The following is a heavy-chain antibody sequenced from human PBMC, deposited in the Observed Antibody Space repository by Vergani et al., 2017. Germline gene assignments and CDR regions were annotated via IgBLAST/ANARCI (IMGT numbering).Heavy chain of an antibody. J-gene: IGHJ3*02. CDR1: GFTFSSYW. Sequence: EVQLVESGGGLVQPGGSLRLSCAASGFTFSSYWMSWVRQATGKGLEWVSAIGTAGDPYYPGSVKGRFTISRENAKNSLYLQMNSLRAGDTAVYYCARTIRRGAGGAFDIWGQGTMVTVSS. CDR2: IGTAGDP. D-gene: IGHD3-9*01. CDR3: ARTIRRGAGGAFDI. V-gene: IGHV3-13*05.